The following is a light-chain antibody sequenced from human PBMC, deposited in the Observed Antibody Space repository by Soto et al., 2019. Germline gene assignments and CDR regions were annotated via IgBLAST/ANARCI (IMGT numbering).Light chain of an antibody. CDR3: TSYTVSTTVL. Sequence: QSVLTQPASVSGSPGQSITISCTGTNSDLGGFPYVSWYQQHPGKAPKLMIYEVSNRPSGVSNRFSGSKSGNTASLTISGLQAEDEADYYCTSYTVSTTVLFGGGTKLTVL. CDR2: EVS. CDR1: NSDLGGFPY. V-gene: IGLV2-14*01. J-gene: IGLJ2*01.